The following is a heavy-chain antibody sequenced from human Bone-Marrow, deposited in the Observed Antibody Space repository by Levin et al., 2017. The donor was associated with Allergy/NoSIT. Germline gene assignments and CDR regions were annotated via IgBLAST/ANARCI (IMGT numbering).Heavy chain of an antibody. CDR1: GFTLSHYD. Sequence: GGSLRLSCVASGFTLSHYDMIWVRQSPGKGLEWLSTISNTGTTVSFADSVKGRFTVSRDNTKKSLFLEMNSLRADDTAIYYCARGSVRTASLLAYYYGLDVWGQGTTVSVSS. CDR3: ARGSVRTASLLAYYYGLDV. CDR2: ISNTGTTV. J-gene: IGHJ6*02. V-gene: IGHV3-48*03. D-gene: IGHD2-21*01.